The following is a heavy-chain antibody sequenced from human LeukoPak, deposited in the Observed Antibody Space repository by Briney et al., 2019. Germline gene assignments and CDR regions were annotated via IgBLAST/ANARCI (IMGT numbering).Heavy chain of an antibody. CDR1: GYTFTGYY. D-gene: IGHD3-22*01. J-gene: IGHJ6*02. CDR2: INPNSGGT. Sequence: ASVKVSCKASGYTFTGYYTHWVRQAPGQGLEWMGRINPNSGGTNYAQKFQGRVTMTRDTSISTAYMELSRLRSDDTAVYYCARDDSSGLGDDYYGMDVWGQGTTVTVSS. V-gene: IGHV1-2*06. CDR3: ARDDSSGLGDDYYGMDV.